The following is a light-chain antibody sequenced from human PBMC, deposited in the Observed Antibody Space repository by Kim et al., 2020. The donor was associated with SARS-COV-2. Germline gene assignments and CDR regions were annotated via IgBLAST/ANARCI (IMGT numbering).Light chain of an antibody. Sequence: LSPGERATLSCRASQSGSSSYLAWYQQKPGQAPRVLIYGASSRATGIPDRFSGSGSGTDFTLTISRLEPEDFAVYYCQQYGSSPYTFGQGTKLEI. V-gene: IGKV3-20*01. CDR1: QSGSSSY. J-gene: IGKJ2*01. CDR3: QQYGSSPYT. CDR2: GAS.